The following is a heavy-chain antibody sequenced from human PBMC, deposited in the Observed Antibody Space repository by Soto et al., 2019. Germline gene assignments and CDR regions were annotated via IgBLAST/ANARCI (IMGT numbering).Heavy chain of an antibody. D-gene: IGHD1-1*01. CDR1: GYRFTDYW. V-gene: IGHV5-10-1*01. Sequence: PGESLKISCKGSGYRFTDYWISWLRQMPGKGLEWMGRIDASDSHTNYSPSFQGHVTISADKSLSTAYLQWNSLKASDTAMYYCARHELLMDWSPPRDRFDPWGQGTLVTVSS. J-gene: IGHJ5*02. CDR2: IDASDSHT. CDR3: ARHELLMDWSPPRDRFDP.